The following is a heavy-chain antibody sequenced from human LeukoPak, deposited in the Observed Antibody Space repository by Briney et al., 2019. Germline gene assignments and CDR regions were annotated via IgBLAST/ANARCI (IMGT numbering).Heavy chain of an antibody. CDR1: GFTFSNYA. V-gene: IGHV3-23*01. Sequence: GGSLRLSCAGSGFTFSNYAMRWVRQAPGQGLQWLSTITASGTSTWYADAVKGRFTISRDNSRNTLYLQMNSLRAEDTAVYYCAKPPPASETGSSHPGYIDYWGQGILVTVS. D-gene: IGHD1-1*01. J-gene: IGHJ4*02. CDR3: AKPPPASETGSSHPGYIDY. CDR2: ITASGTST.